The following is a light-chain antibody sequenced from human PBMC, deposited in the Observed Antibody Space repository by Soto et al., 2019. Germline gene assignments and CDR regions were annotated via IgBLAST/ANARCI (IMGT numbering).Light chain of an antibody. V-gene: IGLV3-21*04. J-gene: IGLJ2*01. CDR3: QVWDSSSAQREV. CDR2: HDS. Sequence: SYELTQPPSVSVAPGETATITCGGNNIGSKSVHWYQQKPGLAPVMVINHDSDRPSGIPERISGTNSGNTATLTISRVEAGDEADYYCQVWDSSSAQREVFGGGTKVTVL. CDR1: NIGSKS.